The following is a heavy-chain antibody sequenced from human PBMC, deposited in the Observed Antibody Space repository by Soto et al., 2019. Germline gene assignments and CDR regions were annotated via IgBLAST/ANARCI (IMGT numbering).Heavy chain of an antibody. CDR3: ARDPLEYYDFWSGYHMLDY. V-gene: IGHV3-30-3*01. Sequence: GGSLRLSCAASGFTFSSYAMHWVRQAPGKGLEWVAVISYDGSNKYYADSVKGRFTISRDNSKNTLYLQMNSLRAEDTAVYYCARDPLEYYDFWSGYHMLDYWGQGTLVTVSS. CDR1: GFTFSSYA. J-gene: IGHJ4*02. D-gene: IGHD3-3*01. CDR2: ISYDGSNK.